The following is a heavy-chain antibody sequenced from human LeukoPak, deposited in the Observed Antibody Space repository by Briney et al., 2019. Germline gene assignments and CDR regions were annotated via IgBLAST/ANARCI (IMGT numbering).Heavy chain of an antibody. D-gene: IGHD1-14*01. Sequence: ASVKVSCKASGYTFTSYDINWVRQATGQGLEWVGWMNPNSGNTGYAQKFQGRVTITRNTSISTAYMELSSLRSEDTAVYYCARGSGRTYYYYYYMDVWGKGTTVTVSS. V-gene: IGHV1-8*03. CDR2: MNPNSGNT. CDR1: GYTFTSYD. CDR3: ARGSGRTYYYYYYMDV. J-gene: IGHJ6*03.